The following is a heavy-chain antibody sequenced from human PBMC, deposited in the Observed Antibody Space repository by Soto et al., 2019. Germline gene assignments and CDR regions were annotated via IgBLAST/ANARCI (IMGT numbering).Heavy chain of an antibody. D-gene: IGHD6-19*01. CDR3: AAVAAPPDAFDI. J-gene: IGHJ3*02. CDR2: IIPIFGTA. Sequence: SVKVSCKASGGTFSSYAISWVRQAPEQGLEWMGGIIPIFGTANYAQKFQGRVTITADKSTSTAYMELSSLRSEDTAVYYCAAVAAPPDAFDIWGQGTMVTVSS. CDR1: GGTFSSYA. V-gene: IGHV1-69*06.